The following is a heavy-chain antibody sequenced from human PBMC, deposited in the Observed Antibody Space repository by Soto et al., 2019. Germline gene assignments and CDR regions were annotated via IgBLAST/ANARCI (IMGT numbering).Heavy chain of an antibody. J-gene: IGHJ4*02. V-gene: IGHV6-1*01. Sequence: SQTLSLTCAISGDSVSSNSAAWNWIRQSPSRGLEWLGRTYYRSKWYNDYAVSVKSRITINPDTSKNQFSLQLNSVTPEDTAVHYCARAKRSKVGATGLHFDYWAREPWSPSPQ. CDR1: GDSVSSNSAA. D-gene: IGHD1-26*01. CDR3: ARAKRSKVGATGLHFDY. CDR2: TYYRSKWYN.